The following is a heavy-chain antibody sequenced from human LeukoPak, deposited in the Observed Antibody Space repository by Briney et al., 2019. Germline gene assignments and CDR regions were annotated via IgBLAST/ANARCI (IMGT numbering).Heavy chain of an antibody. CDR3: ARDNPPWCLGY. V-gene: IGHV7-4-1*02. CDR2: INTNTGNP. D-gene: IGHD2-21*02. CDR1: GYSFTSFG. J-gene: IGHJ4*02. Sequence: ASVKVSCKASGYSFTSFGMNWVRQAPGQGLEWLGWINTNTGNPTYGQGFTGRFVFSLDTSVSTAYLQISSLKAEDTAVYYCARDNPPWCLGYWGQGTLVTVSS.